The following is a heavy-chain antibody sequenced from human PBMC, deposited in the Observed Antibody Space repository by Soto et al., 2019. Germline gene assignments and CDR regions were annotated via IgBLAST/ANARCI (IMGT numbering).Heavy chain of an antibody. Sequence: EMQLLESGGGLGQPAGSLRLSCVASPITVYNFAAISWVRQTPERGLEWVSTISGGGDHRYYADSVKGRFTISRDNSKNRLYLQMDGLRVDDTAVYYCAKDRALENQIPYGMDAWGQGTTVTV. CDR3: AKDRALENQIPYGMDA. J-gene: IGHJ6*02. D-gene: IGHD2-2*01. V-gene: IGHV3-23*01. CDR2: ISGGGDHR. CDR1: PITVYNFAA.